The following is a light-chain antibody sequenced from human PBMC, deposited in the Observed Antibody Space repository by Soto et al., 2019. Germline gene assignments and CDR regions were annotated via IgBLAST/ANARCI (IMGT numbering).Light chain of an antibody. J-gene: IGLJ2*01. CDR2: EVN. Sequence: QPVLTQPPSASGSPGQSITISCAGTSGDLGLYNYVSWFQQHPGKAPKLIIFEVNKRPSGVPDRFSGSKSGNTASLTVSGLQADDEAQYYCSSYAGSNTLIFGGGTKLTVL. V-gene: IGLV2-8*01. CDR1: SGDLGLYNY. CDR3: SSYAGSNTLI.